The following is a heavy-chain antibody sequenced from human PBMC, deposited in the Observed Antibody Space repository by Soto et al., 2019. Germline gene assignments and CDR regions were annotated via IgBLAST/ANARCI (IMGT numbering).Heavy chain of an antibody. CDR3: ATPPGGGGY. D-gene: IGHD3-10*01. CDR1: GFTVSNNY. J-gene: IGHJ4*02. Sequence: EVQLVESGGGLIQPGGSLRLSCAVSGFTVSNNYMSWVRQAPGKGLEGVSVIYSGGYTAYGDSVKGRFTISRDNSMKTLLLQKKTLGAADTAVFFFATPPGGGGYWGQGTLVTVSS. CDR2: IYSGGYT. V-gene: IGHV3-53*01.